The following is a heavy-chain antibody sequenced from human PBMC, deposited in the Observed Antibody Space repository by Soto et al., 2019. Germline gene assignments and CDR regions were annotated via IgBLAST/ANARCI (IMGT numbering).Heavy chain of an antibody. V-gene: IGHV3-21*01. CDR2: ISSSSSYI. CDR3: ARDGFGDPLLDWFDP. Sequence: PGGSLRLSCAASGFTFSSYSMNWVRQAPGKGLEWVSSISSSSSYIYYADSVKGRFTISRDNAKNSLYLQMNSLRAEDTAVYYCARDGFGDPLLDWFDPWGQGTLVTVSS. CDR1: GFTFSSYS. J-gene: IGHJ5*02. D-gene: IGHD4-17*01.